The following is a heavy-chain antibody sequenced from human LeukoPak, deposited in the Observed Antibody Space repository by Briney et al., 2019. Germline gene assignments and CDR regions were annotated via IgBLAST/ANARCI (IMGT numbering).Heavy chain of an antibody. V-gene: IGHV3-23*01. CDR3: AKHYYGSGSYSGYDY. CDR1: GFTFSSYE. J-gene: IGHJ4*02. CDR2: ISGSGGST. Sequence: GGSLRLSCAASGFTFSSYEMNWVRQAPGKGLEWVSAISGSGGSTYYADSVKGRFTISRDNSKNTLYLQMNSLRAEDTAVYYCAKHYYGSGSYSGYDYWGQGTLVTVSS. D-gene: IGHD3-10*01.